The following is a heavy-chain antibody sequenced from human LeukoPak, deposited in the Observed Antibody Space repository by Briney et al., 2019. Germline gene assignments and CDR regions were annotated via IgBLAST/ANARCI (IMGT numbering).Heavy chain of an antibody. D-gene: IGHD5-24*01. V-gene: IGHV3-15*07. CDR2: IKSKPDGGTT. CDR1: GFIFSNAW. Sequence: GGSLRLSCGGSGFIFSNAWMNWVRQAPGKGLEWVGRIKSKPDGGTTDYAAPVKGRFTISRDDSKNTVFLQMNSLKTEDTAVYYCATGGINLDFWGQGTLVTVPS. CDR3: ATGGINLDF. J-gene: IGHJ4*02.